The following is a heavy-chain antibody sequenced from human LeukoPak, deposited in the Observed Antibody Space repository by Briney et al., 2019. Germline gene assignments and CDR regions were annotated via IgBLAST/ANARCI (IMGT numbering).Heavy chain of an antibody. CDR1: GFTFSSFA. V-gene: IGHV3-23*01. Sequence: GGSLRLSCAASGFTFSSFAMNWVRQAPGRGLEWVSSISGSGGTTYYAGSVKGRFTISRDNSKNTLFLQMNSLRADDTAIYYCAKRDFWGQGTLVTVSS. CDR2: ISGSGGTT. CDR3: AKRDF. J-gene: IGHJ4*02.